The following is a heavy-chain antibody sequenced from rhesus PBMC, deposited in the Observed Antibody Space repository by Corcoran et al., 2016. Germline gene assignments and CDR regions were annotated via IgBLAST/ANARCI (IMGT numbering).Heavy chain of an antibody. CDR2: ISSDETNK. CDR3: TRFDV. CDR1: GFTPSISV. J-gene: IGHJ5-1*01. Sequence: EVQLVESGGGLAQPGGSLRLSCAASGFTPSISVIHWVRLAPGKGLGWVAVISSDETNKYSADSVKDRFTISRDNSNSMVYLQMNNLKLEDTAVYYCTRFDVWGPGVLVIVSS. V-gene: IGHV3-54*02.